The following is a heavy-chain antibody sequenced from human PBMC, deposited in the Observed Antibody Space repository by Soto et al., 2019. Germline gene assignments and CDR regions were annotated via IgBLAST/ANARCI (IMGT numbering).Heavy chain of an antibody. CDR3: ARGTQTPGTTRLFDC. CDR1: GFTFSSRW. D-gene: IGHD4-17*01. J-gene: IGHJ4*02. V-gene: IGHV3-74*01. Sequence: EVQLVESGGGLVQTGGSLRLSCAASGFTFSSRWMPWVRQAPGKGLVWVSRVNSDGATINYADSVKGRFTISRDNAKNTLYLQMNSLRAEDTAVYYCARGTQTPGTTRLFDCWGQGTLVTVSS. CDR2: VNSDGATI.